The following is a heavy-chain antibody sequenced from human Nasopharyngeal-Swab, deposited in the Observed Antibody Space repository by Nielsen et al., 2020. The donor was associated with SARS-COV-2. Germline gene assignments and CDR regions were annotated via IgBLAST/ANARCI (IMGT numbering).Heavy chain of an antibody. CDR3: ARASRTTVTTNDAFDI. CDR1: GFTFSDHY. J-gene: IGHJ3*02. D-gene: IGHD4-11*01. V-gene: IGHV3-72*01. Sequence: GESLKISCAASGFTFSDHYMDWVRQAPGKGLEWVGRTRNKANSYTTEYAASVKGRFTISRDDSKNSLYLQMNSLKTEDMAVYYCARASRTTVTTNDAFDIWGQGTMVTVSS. CDR2: TRNKANSYTT.